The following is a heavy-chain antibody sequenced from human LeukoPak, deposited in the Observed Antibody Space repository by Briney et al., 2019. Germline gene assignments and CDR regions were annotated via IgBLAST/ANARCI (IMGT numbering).Heavy chain of an antibody. J-gene: IGHJ5*02. Sequence: GGSLRLSCAASGFTFSSYSMNWVRQAPGKGLEWVSSISSSSSYIYYADSVKGRFTISGDNAKNSLYLQMNSLRAEDTAVYYCARGAVISPFDPWGQGTLVTVSS. V-gene: IGHV3-21*01. CDR3: ARGAVISPFDP. CDR1: GFTFSSYS. D-gene: IGHD3-16*02. CDR2: ISSSSSYI.